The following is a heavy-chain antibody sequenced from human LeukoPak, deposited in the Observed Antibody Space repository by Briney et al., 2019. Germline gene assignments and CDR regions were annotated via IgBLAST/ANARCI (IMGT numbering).Heavy chain of an antibody. D-gene: IGHD2-2*01. CDR1: GFTFSSYS. J-gene: IGHJ4*02. CDR2: ISYDGSNK. Sequence: GGSLRLSCAASGFTFSSYSMNWVRQAPGKGLEWVAVISYDGSNKYYADSVKGRFTISRDNSKNTLYLQMNSLRAEDTAVYYCAKMGGLGYCSSTSCSYFDYWGQGTLVTVSS. V-gene: IGHV3-30*18. CDR3: AKMGGLGYCSSTSCSYFDY.